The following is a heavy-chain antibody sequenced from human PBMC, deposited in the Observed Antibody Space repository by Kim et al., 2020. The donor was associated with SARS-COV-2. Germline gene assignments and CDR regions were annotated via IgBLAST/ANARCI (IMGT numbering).Heavy chain of an antibody. CDR1: GFTFSSYS. CDR2: ISSSSSYI. D-gene: IGHD6-19*01. CDR3: ARDHMAESGMDV. Sequence: GGSLRLSCAASGFTFSSYSMNWVRQAPGKGLEWVSSISSSSSYIYYADSVKGRFTISRDNAKNSLYLQMNSLRAEDTAVYYCARDHMAESGMDVWGQGTTVTVSS. V-gene: IGHV3-21*01. J-gene: IGHJ6*02.